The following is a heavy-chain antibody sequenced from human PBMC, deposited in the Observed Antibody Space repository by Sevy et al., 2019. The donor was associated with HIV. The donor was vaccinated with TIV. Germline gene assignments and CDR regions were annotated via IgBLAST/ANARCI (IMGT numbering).Heavy chain of an antibody. V-gene: IGHV3-48*01. D-gene: IGHD1-20*01. CDR3: AREYNWNSYYGMDV. J-gene: IGHJ6*02. Sequence: GGSLRLSCAASGFTVSSYDMNWVRQAPGKGLEWVSFISSTSSSIYYADSVKGRFTISRDKAKNSIYLQMNSLRVGDTAVDYCAREYNWNSYYGMDVWGQGTTVTVSS. CDR2: ISSTSSSI. CDR1: GFTVSSYD.